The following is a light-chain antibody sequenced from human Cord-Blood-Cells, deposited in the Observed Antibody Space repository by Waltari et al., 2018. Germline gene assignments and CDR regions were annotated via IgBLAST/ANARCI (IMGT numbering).Light chain of an antibody. J-gene: IGLJ1*01. CDR1: SSDVGGYTY. Sequence: QSAPTQPPSPSGSPGQSVTIPCPATSSDVGGYTYVSWYQQHPGKAPKLMIYEVSKRPAGVPDRFSGSKSGNTASLTVSGLQAEDEADYYCSSYAGSNNYVFGTGTKVTVL. CDR3: SSYAGSNNYV. CDR2: EVS. V-gene: IGLV2-8*01.